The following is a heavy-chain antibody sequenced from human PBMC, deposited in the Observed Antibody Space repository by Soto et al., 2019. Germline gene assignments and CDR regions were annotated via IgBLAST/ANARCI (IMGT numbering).Heavy chain of an antibody. CDR2: IWYDGSNK. J-gene: IGHJ3*02. V-gene: IGHV3-33*01. D-gene: IGHD6-19*01. CDR3: AREYSIGWSPHDAFDI. Sequence: QVQLVESGGGVVQPGRSLRLSCAASGFTFSSYGMHWVRQAPGKGLEWVAVIWYDGSNKYYADSVKGRFTISRDNSKTTLYLQMNSLRAEDTAVYYCAREYSIGWSPHDAFDIWGQGTMVTVSS. CDR1: GFTFSSYG.